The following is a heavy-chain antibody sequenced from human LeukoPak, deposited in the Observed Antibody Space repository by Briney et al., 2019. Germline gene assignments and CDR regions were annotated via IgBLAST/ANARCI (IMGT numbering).Heavy chain of an antibody. V-gene: IGHV3-30*01. CDR1: GFTFSSYA. J-gene: IGHJ4*02. Sequence: PGGSLRLSCAASGFTFSSYAMHWVRQAPGKGLEWVAVISYDGSNKYYADSVKGRFTISRDNSKNTLYLQMNSLRAEDTAVYYCARAPIRYFDWSLGGYWGQGTLVTVSS. CDR3: ARAPIRYFDWSLGGY. CDR2: ISYDGSNK. D-gene: IGHD3-9*01.